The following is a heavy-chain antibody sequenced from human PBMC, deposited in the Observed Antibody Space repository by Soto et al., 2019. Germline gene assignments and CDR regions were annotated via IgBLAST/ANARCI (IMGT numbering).Heavy chain of an antibody. J-gene: IGHJ4*02. CDR2: IYYSGST. CDR1: FVAILRSRDY. V-gene: IGHV4-39*01. Sequence: SETLSLSCTLPFVAILRSRDYWGWMRQPPGKLLDWIGSIYYSGSTYYNPSLKSRVTISVDTSKNQFSLKLSSVTAADTAVYYCARHGMDYYDSSGYYYSPYYFDYWGQGTLVTVS. CDR3: ARHGMDYYDSSGYYYSPYYFDY. D-gene: IGHD3-22*01.